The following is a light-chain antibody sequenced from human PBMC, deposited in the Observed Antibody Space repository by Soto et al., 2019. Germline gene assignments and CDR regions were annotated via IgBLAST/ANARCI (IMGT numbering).Light chain of an antibody. J-gene: IGKJ2*01. CDR2: WAS. CDR3: QQYYTTPYT. CDR1: QTVLYSSNNKNH. Sequence: DIVMTQSPDSLAVSLGERATINCRSSQTVLYSSNNKNHLAWYQQKPGQPPKLLIYWASTRESGVPDRFSGSGSGTDFTLNISSLQAEDVAVYYCQQYYTTPYTFGQGTKLEI. V-gene: IGKV4-1*01.